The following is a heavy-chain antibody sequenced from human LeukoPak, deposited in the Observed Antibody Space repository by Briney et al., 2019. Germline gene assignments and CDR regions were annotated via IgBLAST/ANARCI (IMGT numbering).Heavy chain of an antibody. CDR3: ARGYSSGWYRGNWFDP. CDR2: INHSGST. J-gene: IGHJ5*02. Sequence: KPSETLSLTCAVYGGSFSGYYWSWIRQPPGKGLEWIGEINHSGSTNYNPSLKSRVTISVDTSKNQFSLKLSSVTAADTAVYYCARGYSSGWYRGNWFDPWGQGTLVTVSS. CDR1: GGSFSGYY. D-gene: IGHD6-19*01. V-gene: IGHV4-34*01.